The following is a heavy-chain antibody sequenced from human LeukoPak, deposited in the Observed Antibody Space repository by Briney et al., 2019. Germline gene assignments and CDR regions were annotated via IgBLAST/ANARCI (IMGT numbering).Heavy chain of an antibody. J-gene: IGHJ5*02. Sequence: PSQTLSLTCSVSGGSISSGTYSWSWIRQPPGKGLEWIGYTYHSGSTYYNPSLKSRVTISVDRSKNQFSLKLSSVTAADTAVYYCAREYSSSSGGGWFDPWGQGTLVTVSS. D-gene: IGHD6-6*01. V-gene: IGHV4-30-2*01. CDR1: GGSISSGTYS. CDR2: TYHSGST. CDR3: AREYSSSSGGGWFDP.